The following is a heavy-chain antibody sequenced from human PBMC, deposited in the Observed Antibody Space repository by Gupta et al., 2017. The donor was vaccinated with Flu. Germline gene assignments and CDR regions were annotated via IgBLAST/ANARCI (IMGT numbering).Heavy chain of an antibody. J-gene: IGHJ4*02. V-gene: IGHV4-34*01. CDR1: Y. D-gene: IGHD3-16*02. CDR2: INHSGST. CDR3: ARGSYDYVWGSYRRPHDY. Sequence: YWSWIRQPPGKGLEWIGEINHSGSTNYNPSLKSRVTISVDTSKNQFSLKLSSVTAADTAVYYCARGSYDYVWGSYRRPHDYWGQGTLVTVSS.